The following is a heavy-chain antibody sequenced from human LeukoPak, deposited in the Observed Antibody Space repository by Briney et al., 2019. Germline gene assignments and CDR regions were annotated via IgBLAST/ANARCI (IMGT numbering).Heavy chain of an antibody. J-gene: IGHJ4*02. Sequence: GGSLRLPCAASGFTFSTYWMSWVRQAPGEGLEWVANIQEDGSEKYYVDSVKGRFTISRDNARKSLYLQMNSLRAEDTAVYYCARKYSGSYDYWGQGTLVTVSS. CDR2: IQEDGSEK. CDR1: GFTFSTYW. V-gene: IGHV3-7*03. CDR3: ARKYSGSYDY. D-gene: IGHD1-26*01.